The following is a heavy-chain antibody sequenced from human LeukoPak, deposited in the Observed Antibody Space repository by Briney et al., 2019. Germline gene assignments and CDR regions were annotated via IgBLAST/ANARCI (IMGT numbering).Heavy chain of an antibody. CDR2: IYYSGST. CDR1: GGSISSSSYY. Sequence: SETLSLTCTVSGGSISSSSYYWGWIRQPPGKGLEWIGSIYYSGSTYYNPSLKSRVTISVDTSKNQFSLKLSSVTAADTAVYYCARDSGWLLSLNWFDPWGQGTLVTVSS. D-gene: IGHD3-3*01. J-gene: IGHJ5*02. CDR3: ARDSGWLLSLNWFDP. V-gene: IGHV4-39*07.